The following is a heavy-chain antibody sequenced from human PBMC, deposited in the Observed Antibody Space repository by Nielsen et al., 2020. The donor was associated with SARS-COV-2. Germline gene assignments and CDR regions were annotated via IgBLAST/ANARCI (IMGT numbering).Heavy chain of an antibody. CDR3: ARDLDIVVVPAANDGMDV. J-gene: IGHJ6*02. CDR2: ITNTGAE. V-gene: IGHV3-11*04. CDR1: GFTFGDHY. Sequence: GESLKISCAASGFTFGDHYMTWIRQTPGKGLEWISYITNTGAEYYADSVKGRFTISRDNAQSSLYLLMNNLRTEDTAVYYCARDLDIVVVPAANDGMDVWGQGTTVTVSS. D-gene: IGHD2-2*03.